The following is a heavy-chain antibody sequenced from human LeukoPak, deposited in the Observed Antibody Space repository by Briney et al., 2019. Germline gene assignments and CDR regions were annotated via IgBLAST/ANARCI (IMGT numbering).Heavy chain of an antibody. J-gene: IGHJ4*02. D-gene: IGHD3-10*01. CDR3: AKGGNYYGSGALGFDY. V-gene: IGHV3-30*18. CDR2: ISYDGSNE. Sequence: PGGSLRLSCAASGFTFSNYDMHWVRQAPGKGLEWVAVISYDGSNEYYADSVKGRFTISRDNSKNTVSLQMNSLRAEDTAVYYCAKGGNYYGSGALGFDYWGQGTQVTVSS. CDR1: GFTFSNYD.